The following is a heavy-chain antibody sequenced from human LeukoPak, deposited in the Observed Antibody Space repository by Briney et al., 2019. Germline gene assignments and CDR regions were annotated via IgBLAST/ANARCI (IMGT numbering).Heavy chain of an antibody. CDR2: ISYDGSNK. J-gene: IGHJ5*02. D-gene: IGHD3-9*01. Sequence: GGSLRLSCAASGFTFSSYAMHWVRQAPGKGLEWVVVISYDGSNKYYADSVKGRFTISRDNAKNSLYLQMNSLRAEDTAVYYCARGLRLRYFDWPYTHWFDPWGQGTLVTVSP. V-gene: IGHV3-30*04. CDR3: ARGLRLRYFDWPYTHWFDP. CDR1: GFTFSSYA.